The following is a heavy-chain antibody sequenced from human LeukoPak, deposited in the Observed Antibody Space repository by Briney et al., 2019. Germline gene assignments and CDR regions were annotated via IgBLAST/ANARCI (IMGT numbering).Heavy chain of an antibody. Sequence: SETLSLTCTVSGGSISSSSYYWGWIRQPPGKGLEWIGSIYYSGSTYYNPSLKSRVTISVDTSKNQFSLKLSSVTAADTAVYYCARHIWRLTNWFDPWGQGPRSPSPQ. CDR2: IYYSGST. CDR1: GGSISSSSYY. CDR3: ARHIWRLTNWFDP. D-gene: IGHD3-10*01. V-gene: IGHV4-39*01. J-gene: IGHJ5*02.